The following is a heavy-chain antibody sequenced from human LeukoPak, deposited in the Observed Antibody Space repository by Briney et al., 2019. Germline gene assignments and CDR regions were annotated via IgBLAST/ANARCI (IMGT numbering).Heavy chain of an antibody. CDR3: ARGGVHYYDFES. Sequence: KTGGSLRLSCAASGFTVSSNYMSWVRQAPGKGLEWVSVIYSGGSTYYADSVKGRFTISRDNSKNTLYLQMNSLRAEDTAVYYCARGGVHYYDFESWGQGTLVTVSS. CDR2: IYSGGST. V-gene: IGHV3-53*01. D-gene: IGHD3-22*01. J-gene: IGHJ4*02. CDR1: GFTVSSNY.